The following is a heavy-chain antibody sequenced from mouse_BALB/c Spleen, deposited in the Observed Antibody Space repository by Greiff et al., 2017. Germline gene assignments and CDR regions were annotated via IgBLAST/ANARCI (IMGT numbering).Heavy chain of an antibody. Sequence: VQLQESGAELAKPGASVKMSCKASGYTFTSYWMHWVKQRPGQGLEWIGYINPSTGYTEYNQKFKDKATLTADKSSSTAYMQLSSLTSEDSAVYYCARRGWEAWFADWGQGTLVTVSA. CDR2: INPSTGYT. J-gene: IGHJ3*01. V-gene: IGHV1-7*01. CDR1: GYTFTSYW. CDR3: ARRGWEAWFAD. D-gene: IGHD3-3*01.